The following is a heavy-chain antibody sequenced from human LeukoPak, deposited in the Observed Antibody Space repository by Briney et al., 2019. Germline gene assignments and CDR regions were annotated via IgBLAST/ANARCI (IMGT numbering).Heavy chain of an antibody. CDR1: GGSISSYY. CDR3: ARDTGDWFDP. Sequence: ETLSLTCTVSGGSISSYYWSWIRQPPGKGLEWIGYIYYSGSTNYNPSLKSRVTISVDTSKNQFSLKLSSVTAADTAVYYCARDTGDWFDPWGQGTLVTVSS. J-gene: IGHJ5*02. CDR2: IYYSGST. V-gene: IGHV4-59*01. D-gene: IGHD4-11*01.